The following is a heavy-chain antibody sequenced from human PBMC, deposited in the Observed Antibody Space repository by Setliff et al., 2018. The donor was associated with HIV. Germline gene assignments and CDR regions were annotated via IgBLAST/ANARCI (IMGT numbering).Heavy chain of an antibody. CDR3: ARQLRGGYNFWSGYHRWYFDY. CDR1: GGSISSHY. D-gene: IGHD3-3*01. CDR2: IYYSGST. V-gene: IGHV4-59*11. J-gene: IGHJ4*02. Sequence: PSETLSLTCTVSGGSISSHYWGWIRQPPGKGLQWIGYIYYSGSTNYNPSLKSRVTITVDTSENQFSLKLSCVTAADTAVYYCARQLRGGYNFWSGYHRWYFDYWGQGTLVTVSS.